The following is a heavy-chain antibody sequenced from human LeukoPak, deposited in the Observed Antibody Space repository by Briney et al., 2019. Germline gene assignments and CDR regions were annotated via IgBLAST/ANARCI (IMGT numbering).Heavy chain of an antibody. CDR2: IIPIFGTA. Sequence: ASVKVSCKASGGTFSSYAISWVRQAPGQGLEWMGGIIPIFGTANYAQKFQGRVTITTDESTSTAYMELSSLRSEDTAVYYCARTMKIRGYYYYMDVWGKGTTVTVSS. CDR1: GGTFSSYA. J-gene: IGHJ6*03. D-gene: IGHD3-3*01. V-gene: IGHV1-69*05. CDR3: ARTMKIRGYYYYMDV.